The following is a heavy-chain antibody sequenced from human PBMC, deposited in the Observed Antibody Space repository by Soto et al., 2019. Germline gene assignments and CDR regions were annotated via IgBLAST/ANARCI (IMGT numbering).Heavy chain of an antibody. D-gene: IGHD4-4*01. CDR3: AGTTTAALDY. Sequence: SETLSLTCTVSGGSISSYYWSWIRQPPGKGLEWIGYIYYSGSTNYNPSLKSRVTISVDTSKNQFSLKLSSVTAADTAVYYCAGTTTAALDYWGQGAVLTVSS. CDR2: IYYSGST. CDR1: GGSISSYY. V-gene: IGHV4-59*08. J-gene: IGHJ4*02.